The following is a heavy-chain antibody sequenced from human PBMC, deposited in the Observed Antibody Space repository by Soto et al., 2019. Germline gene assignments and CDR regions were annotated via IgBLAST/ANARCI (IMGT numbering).Heavy chain of an antibody. CDR3: ARGPRITMVRQTIDFDY. D-gene: IGHD3-10*01. CDR1: GYTFTSYG. Sequence: ASVKVSCKASGYTFTSYGISWVRQAPGQGLDRKIWISAYNGNTNYAQKLQGRVTMTTDTSTSIAYMELRILRSVDTAVYFCARGPRITMVRQTIDFDYWGQGTLVTVSS. V-gene: IGHV1-18*01. J-gene: IGHJ4*02. CDR2: ISAYNGNT.